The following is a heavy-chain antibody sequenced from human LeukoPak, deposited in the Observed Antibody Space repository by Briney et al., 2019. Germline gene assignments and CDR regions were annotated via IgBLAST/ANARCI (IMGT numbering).Heavy chain of an antibody. D-gene: IGHD6-19*01. CDR3: ARADRSGWSYYYYGMDV. CDR1: GDTFTSYA. J-gene: IGHJ6*02. V-gene: IGHV1-3*01. Sequence: VSVKVSCKASGDTFTSYAMHWVRQAPGQRLEWMGWINAGNGNTKYSQKFQGRVTITRDTSASTAYMELSSLRSEDTAVYYCARADRSGWSYYYYGMDVWGQGTTVTVSS. CDR2: INAGNGNT.